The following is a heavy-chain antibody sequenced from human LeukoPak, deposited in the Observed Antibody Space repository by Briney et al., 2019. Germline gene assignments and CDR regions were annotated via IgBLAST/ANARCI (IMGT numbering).Heavy chain of an antibody. D-gene: IGHD4-17*01. V-gene: IGHV3-30-3*01. Sequence: PGGSLRLSCAASGFTFSSYAMHWVRQAPGKGLEWVAVISYDGSNKYYADSVKGRFTISRDNSKNTLYLQMNSLRAEDTAVYYCASIPWGDDYGDENWFDPWGQGTLVTVSS. CDR1: GFTFSSYA. CDR2: ISYDGSNK. J-gene: IGHJ5*02. CDR3: ASIPWGDDYGDENWFDP.